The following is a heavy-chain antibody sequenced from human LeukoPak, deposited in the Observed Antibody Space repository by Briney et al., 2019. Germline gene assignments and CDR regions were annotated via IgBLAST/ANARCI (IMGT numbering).Heavy chain of an antibody. CDR2: IYYSGST. CDR3: ARQSIAARSVLWY. J-gene: IGHJ4*02. Sequence: SETLSLTCTVSGGSISSSSYYWGWIRQPPGKGLEWIGSIYYSGSTYYNPSLKSRVTISVDTSKSQFSLKLSSVTAADTAVYYCARQSIAARSVLWYWGQGTLVTVSS. CDR1: GGSISSSSYY. D-gene: IGHD6-6*01. V-gene: IGHV4-39*01.